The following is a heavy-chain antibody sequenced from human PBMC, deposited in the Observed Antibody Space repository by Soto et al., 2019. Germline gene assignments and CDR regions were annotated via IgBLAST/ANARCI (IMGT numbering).Heavy chain of an antibody. V-gene: IGHV3-30*18. Sequence: QVQLVESGGGVVQPGRSLRLSCAASGFTFSSYGMHWVRQAPGKGLEWVAVISYDGSNKYYADSVQGRFTIPRDNSKNTLYLQMNSLRAEDTAVYYCAKEEEQWLVIAYWGQGTLVTVSS. J-gene: IGHJ1*01. D-gene: IGHD6-19*01. CDR3: AKEEEQWLVIAY. CDR1: GFTFSSYG. CDR2: ISYDGSNK.